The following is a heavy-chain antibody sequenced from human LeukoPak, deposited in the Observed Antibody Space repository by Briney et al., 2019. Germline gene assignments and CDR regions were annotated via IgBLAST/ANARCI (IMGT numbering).Heavy chain of an antibody. Sequence: ASETLSLTCTVSGYSISSGYYWGWIRQPPGKGLEWIGRIYTSGGTNYNPSLKSRVTISVDTSKNQFSLKLSSVTAADTAVYYCHSYYDSSGYIWGQGTMVTVSS. V-gene: IGHV4-38-2*02. CDR2: IYTSGGT. CDR1: GYSISSGYY. CDR3: HSYYDSSGYI. D-gene: IGHD3-22*01. J-gene: IGHJ3*02.